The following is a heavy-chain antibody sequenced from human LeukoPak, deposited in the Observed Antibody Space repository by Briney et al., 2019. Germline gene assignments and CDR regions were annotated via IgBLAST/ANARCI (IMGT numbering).Heavy chain of an antibody. Sequence: PGGSLRLSCAASGFTFSSYAMSWVRQAPGKGLEWVSYISSSSSYTSYADSVKGRFTISRDNAKNSLYLQMNSLRAEDTAVYYCARTNYGDYADYWGQGTLVTVSS. CDR3: ARTNYGDYADY. J-gene: IGHJ4*02. CDR1: GFTFSSYA. D-gene: IGHD4-17*01. V-gene: IGHV3-11*03. CDR2: ISSSSSYT.